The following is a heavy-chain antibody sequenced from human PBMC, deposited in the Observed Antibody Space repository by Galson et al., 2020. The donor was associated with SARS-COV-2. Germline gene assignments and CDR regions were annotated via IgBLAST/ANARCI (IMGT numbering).Heavy chain of an antibody. CDR1: GFTFSSYG. D-gene: IGHD1-26*01. CDR2: ISYDGSNK. Sequence: GGSLRLSCAASGFTFSSYGMHWVRQAPGKGLEWVAVISYDGSNKYYADSVKGRFTISRDNSKNTLYLQMNSLRAEDTAVYYCAKPKWEQPAGDYWGQGSLVTVSS. J-gene: IGHJ4*02. CDR3: AKPKWEQPAGDY. V-gene: IGHV3-30*18.